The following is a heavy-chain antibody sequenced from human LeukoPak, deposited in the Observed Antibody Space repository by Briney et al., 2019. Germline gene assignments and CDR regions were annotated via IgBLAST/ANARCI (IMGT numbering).Heavy chain of an antibody. J-gene: IGHJ4*02. Sequence: SETLSLTCTVSGGSVTTGRYYWSWIRQSPGEGLEWIGYISYRGTTNYNPSLKSRITISVDTSKNQFSLKVISVTAADTAVYYCVREHDWGDFDYWGQGTLVTVSS. CDR3: VREHDWGDFDY. CDR2: ISYRGTT. D-gene: IGHD3-9*01. CDR1: GGSVTTGRYY. V-gene: IGHV4-61*01.